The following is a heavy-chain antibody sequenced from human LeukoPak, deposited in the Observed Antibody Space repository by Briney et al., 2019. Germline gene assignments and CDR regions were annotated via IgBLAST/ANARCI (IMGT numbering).Heavy chain of an antibody. CDR2: IKQDGSDK. J-gene: IGHJ4*02. CDR1: GFTFSSYW. D-gene: IGHD5-18*01. V-gene: IGHV3-7*01. CDR3: ARGKNGYEIDY. Sequence: GGSLRLSCAASGFTFSSYWMTWVRQAPGKGLEWVANIKQDGSDKYYVDSVKGRFTISRDNAKNSLYLQMNSLRAEDTAVYYCARGKNGYEIDYWGQGTLVTVSS.